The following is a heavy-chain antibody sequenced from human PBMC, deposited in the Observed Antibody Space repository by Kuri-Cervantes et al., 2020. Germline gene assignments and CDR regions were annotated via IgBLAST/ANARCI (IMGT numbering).Heavy chain of an antibody. CDR3: AREDCSSTSCYFDY. CDR2: IPYDGSNK. D-gene: IGHD2-2*01. J-gene: IGHJ4*02. CDR1: GFTSSSYG. Sequence: GESLKISCAASGFTSSSYGMHWVRQAPGKGLEWVAVIPYDGSNKYYADSVKGRFTISRDNSKNTLYLQMNSLRAEDTAVYYCAREDCSSTSCYFDYWGQGTLVTVSS. V-gene: IGHV3-30*03.